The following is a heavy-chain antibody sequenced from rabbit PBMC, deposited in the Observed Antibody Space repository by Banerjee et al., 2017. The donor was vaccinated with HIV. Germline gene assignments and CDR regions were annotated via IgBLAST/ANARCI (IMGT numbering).Heavy chain of an antibody. CDR1: GFSFSSSYY. CDR2: IYADSSGNI. Sequence: QSLEESGGGLVKPGGTLTLTCTASGFSFSSSYYMCWVRQAPGKGLEWIACIYADSSGNIVYATWAKGRFTISKTSWTTVTLQMTSLTAADTATYFCARGGAGGGDGFDLWGPGTLVTVS. V-gene: IGHV1S40*01. D-gene: IGHD2-1*01. CDR3: ARGGAGGGDGFDL. J-gene: IGHJ4*01.